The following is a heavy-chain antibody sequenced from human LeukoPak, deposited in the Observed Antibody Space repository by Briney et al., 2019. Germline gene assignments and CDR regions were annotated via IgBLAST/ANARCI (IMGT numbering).Heavy chain of an antibody. V-gene: IGHV3-23*01. CDR3: AKVSRGEPNDY. Sequence: AGGSLRLACAASGFTFGSYAMSWVRQAPGKGLEWVSDINGSGGSTYYTDSVKGRFTISRDNSKNTLYLQMNSLRAGDTATYYSAKVSRGEPNDYWGQGTLVTVSS. CDR1: GFTFGSYA. J-gene: IGHJ4*02. CDR2: INGSGGST. D-gene: IGHD4-17*01.